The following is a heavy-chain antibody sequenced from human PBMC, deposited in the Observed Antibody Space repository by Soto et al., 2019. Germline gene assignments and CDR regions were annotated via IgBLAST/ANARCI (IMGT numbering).Heavy chain of an antibody. CDR3: ARIGGVVTAFDI. V-gene: IGHV2-26*01. J-gene: IGHJ3*02. D-gene: IGHD3-16*01. Sequence: QVTLKESGPVLVKPTETLTLTCTVSGFSLSNARMGVSWIRQPPGKALEWLAHIFSNDEKTYSTSLKSRLTITKDTSKSQVFLTMTNMDPVDTATYSGARIGGVVTAFDIWGQGTMVTVSS. CDR1: GFSLSNARMG. CDR2: IFSNDEK.